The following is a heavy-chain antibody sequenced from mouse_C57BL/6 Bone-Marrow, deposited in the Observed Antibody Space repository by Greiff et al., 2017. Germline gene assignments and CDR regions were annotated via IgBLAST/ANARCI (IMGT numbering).Heavy chain of an antibody. CDR2: IRSKSNNYAT. J-gene: IGHJ2*01. CDR1: GFSFNTYA. CDR3: VRHETTGFDY. D-gene: IGHD5-5*01. V-gene: IGHV10-1*01. Sequence: EVMLVESGGGLVQPKGSLKLSCAASGFSFNTYAMNWVRQAPGKGLEWVARIRSKSNNYATYYADSVKDRFTISRDDSESMLYLQMNNLKTEDTAMYYCVRHETTGFDYWGQGTTLTVSS.